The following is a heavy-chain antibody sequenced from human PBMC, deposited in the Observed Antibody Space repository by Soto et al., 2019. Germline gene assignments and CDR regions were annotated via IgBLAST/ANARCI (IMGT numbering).Heavy chain of an antibody. CDR1: GFTFSNYA. CDR3: GKDRYVGGNCADY. J-gene: IGHJ4*02. D-gene: IGHD2-15*01. CDR2: ISGSGGST. Sequence: PGGSLRLSCAASGFTFSNYAMSWVRQAPGKGLEWVSGISGSGGSTYYADSLKGRFTISRDNSKNTLYLQMNSLRDDDTALYYCGKDRYVGGNCADYWGQGTLVTVSS. V-gene: IGHV3-23*01.